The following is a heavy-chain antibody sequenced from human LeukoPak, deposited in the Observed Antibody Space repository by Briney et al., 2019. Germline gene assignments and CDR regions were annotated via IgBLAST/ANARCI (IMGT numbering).Heavy chain of an antibody. CDR3: ARGALLWFGELSRHFDY. D-gene: IGHD3-10*01. V-gene: IGHV4-34*01. J-gene: IGHJ4*02. Sequence: SETLSLTCAVYGGSFSGYYWSWIRQPPGKGLEWIGEINHSGSTNYNPSLKSRVTISVDTSKNQFSLKLSSVTAADTAVYYCARGALLWFGELSRHFDYWGQGTLVIVSS. CDR2: INHSGST. CDR1: GGSFSGYY.